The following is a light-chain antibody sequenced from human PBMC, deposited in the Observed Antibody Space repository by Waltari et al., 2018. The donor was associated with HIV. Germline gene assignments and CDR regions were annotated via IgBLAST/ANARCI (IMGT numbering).Light chain of an antibody. J-gene: IGLJ3*02. V-gene: IGLV1-40*01. CDR1: SSNIGANYD. CDR2: GNN. CDR3: QSYDSTLSGWV. Sequence: QSVLTQPPSVSGAPGQRVTISCTGTSSNIGANYDVHCYRQLPGTAPQGHIYGNNNRPSGVPDRFSGSKSGTSASLAITGLQPEDESDYHCQSYDSTLSGWVFGGGTKLTVL.